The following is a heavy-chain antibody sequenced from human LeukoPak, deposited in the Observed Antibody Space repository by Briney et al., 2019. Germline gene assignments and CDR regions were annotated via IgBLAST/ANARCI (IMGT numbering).Heavy chain of an antibody. CDR3: ARMRGGGIGYSNYMDV. J-gene: IGHJ6*03. CDR1: AGSFSDYF. V-gene: IGHV4-34*01. CDR2: IDHSGGT. D-gene: IGHD2-15*01. Sequence: SETLSLTCAVFAGSFSDYFWSWIRQPPGRGLEWIGEIDHSGGTNYNPSLKSRVTISVDTSKNQFSLKVTSVAAADAAVYYCARMRGGGIGYSNYMDVWGKGTTVIVSS.